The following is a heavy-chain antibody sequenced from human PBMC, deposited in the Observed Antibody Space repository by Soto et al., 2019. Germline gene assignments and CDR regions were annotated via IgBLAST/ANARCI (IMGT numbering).Heavy chain of an antibody. V-gene: IGHV4-59*01. J-gene: IGHJ3*02. Sequence: PSETLSLTCTVSGGSISSYYWSWIRQPPGKGLEWIGYIYYSGSTNYNPSLKSRVTISVDTSKNQFFLKLSSVTAADTAVYYCARDPNYSDAFDIWGQGTMVTVSS. CDR3: ARDPNYSDAFDI. CDR2: IYYSGST. CDR1: GGSISSYY. D-gene: IGHD3-10*01.